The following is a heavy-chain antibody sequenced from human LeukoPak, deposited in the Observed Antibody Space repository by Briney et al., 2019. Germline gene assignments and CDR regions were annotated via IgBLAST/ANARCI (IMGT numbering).Heavy chain of an antibody. D-gene: IGHD6-13*01. CDR1: GFTFSSYW. CDR2: IKQDGSEK. J-gene: IGHJ1*01. V-gene: IGHV3-7*01. Sequence: PGGSLRLSCAASGFTFSSYWMSWVRQAPGKGLEWVANIKQDGSEKYYVDSVKGRSTISRDNAKNSLYLQMNSLRAEDTAVYYCARDRYSSSWYLNAEYFQHWGQGTLVTVSS. CDR3: ARDRYSSSWYLNAEYFQH.